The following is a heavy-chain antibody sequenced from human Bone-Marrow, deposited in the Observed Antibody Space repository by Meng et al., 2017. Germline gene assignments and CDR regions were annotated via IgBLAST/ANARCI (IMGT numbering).Heavy chain of an antibody. CDR2: INPKSGDT. J-gene: IGHJ4*02. D-gene: IGHD6-25*01. CDR1: GYNFPDYY. V-gene: IGHV1-2*06. CDR3: ARDEDRSAAGKLFGDY. Sequence: ASVKVSCKPSGYNFPDYYIHWVRRAPGQGLEWMGRINPKSGDTHYAQKFQARVTMTGDKSISTAYMELSGLRSDDTAMYYCARDEDRSAAGKLFGDYWGQGTLVTVSS.